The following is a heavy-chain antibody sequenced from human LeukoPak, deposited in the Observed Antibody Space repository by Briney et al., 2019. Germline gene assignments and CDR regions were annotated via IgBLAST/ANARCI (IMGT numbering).Heavy chain of an antibody. CDR1: GFTFSDYY. D-gene: IGHD3-16*01. Sequence: PGGSLRLSCAASGFTFSDYYMSWVRQAPGRGLEWLSYISSSGSLTNHADSVKGRFTISRDNAKNSLFLQMNSLRAEDTALYYCARVAYRPDYWGQGTLVTVSS. CDR3: ARVAYRPDY. V-gene: IGHV3-11*05. J-gene: IGHJ4*02. CDR2: ISSSGSLT.